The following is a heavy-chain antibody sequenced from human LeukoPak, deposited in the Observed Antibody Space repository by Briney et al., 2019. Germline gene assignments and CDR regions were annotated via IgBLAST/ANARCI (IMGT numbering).Heavy chain of an antibody. J-gene: IGHJ5*02. CDR1: GFTFSSYS. CDR3: SGYNWFDP. V-gene: IGHV3-21*01. CDR2: ITSSSSYT. Sequence: GGSLRLSCAASGFTFSSYSMNWVRQAPGKGLEWVSAITSSSSYTYYADSVKGRFTISRDNAKNSLYLQMNSLRAEDTAVYYCSGYNWFDPWGQGTLVTVSS.